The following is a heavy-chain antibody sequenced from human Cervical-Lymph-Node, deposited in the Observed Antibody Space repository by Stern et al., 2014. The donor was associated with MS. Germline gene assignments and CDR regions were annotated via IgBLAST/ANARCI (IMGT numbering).Heavy chain of an antibody. CDR1: GFTFTNHG. CDR3: ARDRGLVGNTTDDY. Sequence: VQLVQSGAEVKKPGASVKVSCKASGFTFTNHGISWVRQATGQGLEWMGWINGYNGNIDFAQKFQGRLIMTTDTSTSTVYMELRSLGFDDTAVYYCARDRGLVGNTTDDYWGQGTLVTVSS. D-gene: IGHD1-26*01. J-gene: IGHJ4*02. CDR2: INGYNGNI. V-gene: IGHV1-18*01.